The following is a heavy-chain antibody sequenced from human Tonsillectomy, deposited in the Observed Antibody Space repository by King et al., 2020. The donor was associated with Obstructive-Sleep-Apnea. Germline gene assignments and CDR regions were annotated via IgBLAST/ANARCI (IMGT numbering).Heavy chain of an antibody. CDR1: GLTLSGYW. CDR2: IESDGSST. D-gene: IGHD4-23*01. CDR3: ARDVVNYGGHSLWA. J-gene: IGHJ5*02. V-gene: IGHV3-74*01. Sequence: VQLVESGGGLVQPGGSLRLSCAASGLTLSGYWRHWVRQVPGKGLVWVSGIESDGSSTTYADSVKGRFTISRDNAKNTLYLQMNSLSAEDTAVYYCARDVVNYGGHSLWAWGQGTLVTVPS.